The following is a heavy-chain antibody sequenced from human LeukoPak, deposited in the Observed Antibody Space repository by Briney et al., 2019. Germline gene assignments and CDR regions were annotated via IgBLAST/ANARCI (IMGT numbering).Heavy chain of an antibody. CDR2: ISGSGGAT. V-gene: IGHV3-23*01. J-gene: IGHJ4*02. Sequence: GGSLRLSCAASGFTFSSYAMSWVRQAPGKGLEWVSAISGSGGATYYADSVKGRFTISRDNSKNTLYLQMNSLRAEDTAVYYCAKDGYCSSTSCYPAPYWGQGTLVTVSS. CDR1: GFTFSSYA. CDR3: AKDGYCSSTSCYPAPY. D-gene: IGHD2-2*01.